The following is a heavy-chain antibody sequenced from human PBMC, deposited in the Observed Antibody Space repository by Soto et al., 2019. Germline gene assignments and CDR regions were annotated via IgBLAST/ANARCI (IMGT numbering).Heavy chain of an antibody. V-gene: IGHV3-7*01. Sequence: EVQLVESGGGLVQPGGSLRLSCAASGFTFSSYWMSWVRQAPGKGLEWVANIKQDGSEKYYVDSVKGRFTISRDNPKNSLYLQMSSLRAEDTAVYYCARGLRYYYYYMDVWGKGTTVTVSS. CDR2: IKQDGSEK. J-gene: IGHJ6*03. CDR3: ARGLRYYYYYMDV. CDR1: GFTFSSYW.